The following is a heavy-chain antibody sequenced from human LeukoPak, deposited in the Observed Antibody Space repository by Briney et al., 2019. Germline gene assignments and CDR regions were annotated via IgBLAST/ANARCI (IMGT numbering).Heavy chain of an antibody. CDR3: ARSRFEVYTVRSFYYGMDV. CDR2: INDSGSA. D-gene: IGHD4-17*01. CDR1: GGSFSGYC. V-gene: IGHV4-34*01. J-gene: IGHJ6*02. Sequence: SETLSLTGAVYGGSFSGYCWSWIRQPPGKGLEWIGEINDSGSASYTPSLKNRVTISLDTSKNQFSLKLFSMTAADTAVYYCARSRFEVYTVRSFYYGMDVWGQGTTVTVSS.